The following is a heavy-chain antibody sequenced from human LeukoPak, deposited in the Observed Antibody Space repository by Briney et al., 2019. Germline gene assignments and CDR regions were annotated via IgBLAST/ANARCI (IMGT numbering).Heavy chain of an antibody. Sequence: SETLSLTCTVSGGSISSSSYYWGWIRQPPGEGLEWIGSIYYSGSTYYNPSLKSRVTISVDTSKNQFSLKLSSVTAADTAVYYCARDVRDDFWSGYHNWFDPWGQGTLVTVSS. CDR3: ARDVRDDFWSGYHNWFDP. D-gene: IGHD3-3*01. CDR1: GGSISSSSYY. V-gene: IGHV4-39*07. J-gene: IGHJ5*02. CDR2: IYYSGST.